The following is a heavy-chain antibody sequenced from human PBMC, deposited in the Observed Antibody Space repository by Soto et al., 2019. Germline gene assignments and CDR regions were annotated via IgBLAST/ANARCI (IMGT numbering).Heavy chain of an antibody. V-gene: IGHV3-23*01. J-gene: IGHJ4*02. CDR3: ATAQFGYGDYYYFDY. CDR1: GFAFRSHS. Sequence: GGSLRLSCAASGFAFRSHSMTRVRQAPGNVLQWVAGIHGDGGGKFYADSVKGRFTISRDNSKNTAYMELSSLRSEDTAVYYCATAQFGYGDYYYFDYWGQGTLVTVSS. CDR2: IHGDGGGK. D-gene: IGHD4-17*01.